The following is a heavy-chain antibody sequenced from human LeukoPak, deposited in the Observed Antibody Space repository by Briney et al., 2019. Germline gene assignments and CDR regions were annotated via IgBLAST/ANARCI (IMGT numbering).Heavy chain of an antibody. Sequence: PSETLSLTCTVSGGSISSNTYYWGWIRQPPGKGLEWIGSIYYSGSTYYNPSLKSRVTISVDTSKNQFSLKLSSVTAADTALYYCARGGIVVVTFDYWGQGTLVTVSS. CDR3: ARGGIVVVTFDY. D-gene: IGHD2-21*02. V-gene: IGHV4-39*07. J-gene: IGHJ4*02. CDR1: GGSISSNTYY. CDR2: IYYSGST.